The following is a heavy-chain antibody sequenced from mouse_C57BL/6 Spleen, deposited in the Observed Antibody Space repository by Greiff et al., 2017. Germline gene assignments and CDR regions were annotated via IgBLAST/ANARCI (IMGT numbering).Heavy chain of an antibody. CDR3: ARCGYAFDY. D-gene: IGHD2-2*01. CDR1: GYTFTDYN. Sequence: VQLQQSGPELVKPGASVKMSCKASGYTFTDYNMHWVKQSPGQSLEWIGSINPNNGGTSYNQKFKGKATLTANKSSSTAYMVLRCLTSEDSAVKDCARCGYAFDYWGQGTTLTVSS. CDR2: INPNNGGT. V-gene: IGHV1-22*01. J-gene: IGHJ2*01.